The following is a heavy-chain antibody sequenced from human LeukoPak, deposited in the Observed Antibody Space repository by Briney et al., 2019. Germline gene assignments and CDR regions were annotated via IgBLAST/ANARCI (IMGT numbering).Heavy chain of an antibody. CDR2: MYSGGLT. Sequence: GGSLRLSCTASGFTISDNYMSWVRQAPGKGLEWVSVMYSGGLTYYLDSVKGRFSTSRDNAKNTLFLQMNSLRVEDTAVCYCARELGSTRSFDYWGQGTLVTVSS. V-gene: IGHV3-53*01. D-gene: IGHD1-26*01. J-gene: IGHJ4*02. CDR3: ARELGSTRSFDY. CDR1: GFTISDNY.